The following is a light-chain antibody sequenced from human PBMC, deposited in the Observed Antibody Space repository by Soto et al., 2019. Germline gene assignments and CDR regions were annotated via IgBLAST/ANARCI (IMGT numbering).Light chain of an antibody. Sequence: EIVLTQSPGTLSVSPGERATLSCRASQSVSSKLAWYQQKPGQAPRLLVYGASTGATGIPARFSGSGSETEFTLSISSLQSEEFGVYYCQQYNNWPGTFGQGTKVEIK. J-gene: IGKJ1*01. CDR3: QQYNNWPGT. CDR2: GAS. CDR1: QSVSSK. V-gene: IGKV3-15*01.